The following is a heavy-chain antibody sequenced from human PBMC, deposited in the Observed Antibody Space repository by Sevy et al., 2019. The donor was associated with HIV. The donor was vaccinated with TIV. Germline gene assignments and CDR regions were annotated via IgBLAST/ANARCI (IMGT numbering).Heavy chain of an antibody. V-gene: IGHV3-48*01. CDR3: ARGPRWYYFDY. D-gene: IGHD2-15*01. Sequence: GGSLRLSCAASGFTFSSYSMNWVRQAPGKGLEWVSYISSSGYTIYYADSVTGRFTISRDNVKNSLYLQMNSLRAEDTAVYYCARGPRWYYFDYWGQGTLVTVSS. CDR1: GFTFSSYS. J-gene: IGHJ4*02. CDR2: ISSSGYTI.